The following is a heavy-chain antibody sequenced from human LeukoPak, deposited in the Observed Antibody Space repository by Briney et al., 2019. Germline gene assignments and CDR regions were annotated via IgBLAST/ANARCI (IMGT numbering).Heavy chain of an antibody. J-gene: IGHJ4*02. Sequence: GGSLRLSCAASGFTFSSYAMHWVRQAPGKGLEWVAVISYDGSNKYYADSVKGRFTISRDNSKNTLYLQMNSLRAEDTAVYYCARGLGSYYGCGYGDYWGQGTLVTVSS. V-gene: IGHV3-30-3*01. D-gene: IGHD1-26*01. CDR3: ARGLGSYYGCGYGDY. CDR1: GFTFSSYA. CDR2: ISYDGSNK.